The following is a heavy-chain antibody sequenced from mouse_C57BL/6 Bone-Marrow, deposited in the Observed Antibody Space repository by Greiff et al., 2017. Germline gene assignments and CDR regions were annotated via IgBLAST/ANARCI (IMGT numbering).Heavy chain of an antibody. CDR1: GYTFTSYW. CDR3: ARDDYARFAY. CDR2: IDPSDSYT. V-gene: IGHV1-50*01. D-gene: IGHD2-4*01. Sequence: QVQLQQPGAELVKPGASVKLSCKASGYTFTSYWMQWVKQRPGQGLEWIGEIDPSDSYTNYNQKFKGKATLTVDTSSSTAYMQLSSLTSEDSAVYYCARDDYARFAYWGHGTLVTVSA. J-gene: IGHJ3*01.